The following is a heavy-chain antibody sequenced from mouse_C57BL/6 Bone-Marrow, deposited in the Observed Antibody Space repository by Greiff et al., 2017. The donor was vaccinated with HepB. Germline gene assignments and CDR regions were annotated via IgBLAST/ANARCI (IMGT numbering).Heavy chain of an antibody. Sequence: EVKLMESGGDLVKPGGSLKLSCAASGFTFSSYGMSWVRQTPDKRLEWVATISSGGSYTYYPDSVKGRFTISRDNAKNTLYLQMSSLKSEDTAMYYCAGYDGYYSFAYWGQGTLVTVSA. CDR2: ISSGGSYT. CDR3: AGYDGYYSFAY. D-gene: IGHD2-3*01. V-gene: IGHV5-6*01. J-gene: IGHJ3*01. CDR1: GFTFSSYG.